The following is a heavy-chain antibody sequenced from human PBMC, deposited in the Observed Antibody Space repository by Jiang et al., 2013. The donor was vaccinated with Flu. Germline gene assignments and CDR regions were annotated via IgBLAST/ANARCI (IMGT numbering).Heavy chain of an antibody. Sequence: VQLVESGGGVVQPGGSLRLSCAASGFTFSSYGMHWVRQAPGKGLEWVAFIRYDGSNKYYADSVKGRFTISRDNSKNTLYLQMNSLRAEDTAVYYCAKEYYDFWSGYYTFDYWGQGTLVTVSS. CDR1: GFTFSSYG. J-gene: IGHJ4*02. V-gene: IGHV3-30*02. D-gene: IGHD3-3*01. CDR2: IRYDGSNK. CDR3: AKEYYDFWSGYYTFDY.